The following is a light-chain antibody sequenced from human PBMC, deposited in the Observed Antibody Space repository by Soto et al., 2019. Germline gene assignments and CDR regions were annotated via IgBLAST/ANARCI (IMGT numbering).Light chain of an antibody. CDR1: QSVSSN. J-gene: IGKJ1*01. CDR3: QQRSNWWT. V-gene: IGKV3-11*01. Sequence: EIVMTQSPATLSVSPGERATLSCRASQSVSSNLAWYQQKLGQAPRLLIYDASNRATGIPARFSGSGSGTDFTLNISSLEPEDFAVYYCQQRSNWWTFGQGTKA. CDR2: DAS.